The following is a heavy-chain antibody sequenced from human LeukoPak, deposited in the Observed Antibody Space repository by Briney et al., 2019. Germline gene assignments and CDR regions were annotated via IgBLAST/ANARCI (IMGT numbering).Heavy chain of an antibody. V-gene: IGHV3-30*14. D-gene: IGHD2-15*01. CDR3: ARDSRRILPSD. CDR1: GFTFSSCA. J-gene: IGHJ4*02. Sequence: GRSPRLSCAASGFTFSSCAMHWVRQAPGRGLEWVAVISYDGSTKYYADSVKGRFTISRDNSKNTLYLQMNSLRAEDTAVYYCARDSRRILPSDWGQGTLVTVSS. CDR2: ISYDGSTK.